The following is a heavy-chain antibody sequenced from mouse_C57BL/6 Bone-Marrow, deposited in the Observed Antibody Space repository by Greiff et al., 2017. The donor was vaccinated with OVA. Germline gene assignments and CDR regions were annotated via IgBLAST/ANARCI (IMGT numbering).Heavy chain of an antibody. CDR3: TREAWFAY. CDR1: GYTFTDYE. V-gene: IGHV1-15*01. CDR2: IDPETGGT. Sequence: QVQLLQSGAELVRPGASVTLSCTASGYTFTDYEMHWVKQTPVHGLEWIGAIDPETGGTAYNQKFKGKAILTADKSSSTAYVELRSLTSEDSAVYYCTREAWFAYGGQGTLVTVSA. J-gene: IGHJ3*01.